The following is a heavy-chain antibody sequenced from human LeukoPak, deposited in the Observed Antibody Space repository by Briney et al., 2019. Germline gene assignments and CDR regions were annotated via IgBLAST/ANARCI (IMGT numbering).Heavy chain of an antibody. CDR2: IYTSGST. V-gene: IGHV4-61*02. CDR3: ARDKGGGSSFNWFDP. J-gene: IGHJ5*02. CDR1: GGSISSGNYY. D-gene: IGHD2-15*01. Sequence: SETLSLTCTVSGGSISSGNYYWSWIRQPAGKGLEWIGRIYTSGSTNYNPSLKSRVTMSVDTSKNQFSLKLSSVTAADTAVYYCARDKGGGSSFNWFDPWGQGTLVTVSS.